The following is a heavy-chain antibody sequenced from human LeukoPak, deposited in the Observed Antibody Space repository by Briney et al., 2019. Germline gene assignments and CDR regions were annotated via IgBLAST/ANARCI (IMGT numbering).Heavy chain of an antibody. J-gene: IGHJ4*02. CDR2: ISAYNGNT. V-gene: IGHV1-18*01. Sequence: ASVKVSCKASGCTFTSYGISWVRQAPGQGLEWMGWISAYNGNTNYAQKLQGRVTMTTDTSTSTAHMELRSLRSDDTAVYYCARAGSTWSSSSSFDYWGQGTLVTVSS. CDR1: GCTFTSYG. D-gene: IGHD6-6*01. CDR3: ARAGSTWSSSSSFDY.